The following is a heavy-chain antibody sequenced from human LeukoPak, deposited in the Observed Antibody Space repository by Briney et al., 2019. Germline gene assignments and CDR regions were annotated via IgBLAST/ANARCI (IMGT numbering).Heavy chain of an antibody. J-gene: IGHJ4*02. CDR3: AKSLYDSSGYYFFDY. CDR1: GFTFSSYA. Sequence: GRSLRLSCAASGFTFSSYAMSWVRQAPGKGLESVSSISTGGGTTCYADSVKGRFTISRDNSKSTLYLQMNSLRAEDTAVYYCAKSLYDSSGYYFFDYWGQGTLVTVSS. CDR2: ISTGGGTT. V-gene: IGHV3-23*01. D-gene: IGHD3-22*01.